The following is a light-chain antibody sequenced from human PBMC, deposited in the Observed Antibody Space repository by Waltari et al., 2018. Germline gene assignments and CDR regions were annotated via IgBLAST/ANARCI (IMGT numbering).Light chain of an antibody. J-gene: IGLJ3*02. CDR1: SSTFGINT. Sequence: QSVLTQPPLASGTPGQRVTHSCSGNSSTFGINTVTSYQQLPGTAPKLLIYANYHRPSGVPDRFSASKSDTSASLAISGLQSEDEADYFCATWDDSLNGRVFGGGTKLAVL. CDR2: ANY. CDR3: ATWDDSLNGRV. V-gene: IGLV1-44*01.